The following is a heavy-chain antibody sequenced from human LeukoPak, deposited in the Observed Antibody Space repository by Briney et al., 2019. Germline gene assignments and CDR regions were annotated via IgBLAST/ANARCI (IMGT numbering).Heavy chain of an antibody. D-gene: IGHD4-11*01. CDR1: GYTFTDYY. V-gene: IGHV1-2*02. Sequence: ASVKVSCKTSGYTFTDYYIHWVRQAPGQGLEWMGWINPNSGETNSAQKFQGRFTMTGDSSISTAYMELSRVTSDDTAVYYCARDRDYSNTERGFDFWGQGTLVTVSS. J-gene: IGHJ4*02. CDR3: ARDRDYSNTERGFDF. CDR2: INPNSGET.